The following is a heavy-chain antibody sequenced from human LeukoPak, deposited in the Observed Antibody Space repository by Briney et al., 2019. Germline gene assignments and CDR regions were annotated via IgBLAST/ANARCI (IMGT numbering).Heavy chain of an antibody. Sequence: GGSLRLSCAASGFTFDDYGMSWVRQAPGKGLEWVSSISSSSSYIYYADSVKGRFTISRDNAKNSLYLQMNSLRAEDTAVYYCARETVRQLLFDYWGQGTLVTVSS. CDR2: ISSSSSYI. V-gene: IGHV3-21*01. J-gene: IGHJ4*02. CDR1: GFTFDDYG. D-gene: IGHD3-10*01. CDR3: ARETVRQLLFDY.